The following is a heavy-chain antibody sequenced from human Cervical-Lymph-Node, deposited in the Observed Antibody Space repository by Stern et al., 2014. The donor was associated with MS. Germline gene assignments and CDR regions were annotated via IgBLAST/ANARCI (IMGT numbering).Heavy chain of an antibody. J-gene: IGHJ4*02. Sequence: VQLVQSGAEVKKPGSSMKVSCKASGGSFSTFDIIWVRQAPGQWLELLGGISPLFGTTNYVQNFQGRVTMTADASTSTAYMELSSLRSEDTAVYYCARHQGGIAANWGQGTLVTVSS. D-gene: IGHD6-13*01. CDR2: ISPLFGTT. CDR1: GGSFSTFD. V-gene: IGHV1-69*01. CDR3: ARHQGGIAAN.